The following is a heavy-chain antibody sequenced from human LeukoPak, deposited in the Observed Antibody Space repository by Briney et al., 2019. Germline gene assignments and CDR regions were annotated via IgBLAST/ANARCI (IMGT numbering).Heavy chain of an antibody. J-gene: IGHJ4*02. V-gene: IGHV3-23*01. D-gene: IGHD1-26*01. CDR1: GFTFSSYA. Sequence: PGASLRLSCAASGFTFSSYAMSWVRQAPGKGLEWVSAISGSGGSTYYADSVKGRFTFSRDNSKNTLYLQMNSLRAEDTAVYYCAKGGDGGTYRFLDYWGQGTLVTVSS. CDR2: ISGSGGST. CDR3: AKGGDGGTYRFLDY.